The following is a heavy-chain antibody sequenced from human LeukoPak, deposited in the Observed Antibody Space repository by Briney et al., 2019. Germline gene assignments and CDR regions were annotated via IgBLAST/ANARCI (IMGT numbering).Heavy chain of an antibody. J-gene: IGHJ6*02. Sequence: AASVTVSCTASGGTFSSYAISWVRQAPGQGLEWMGGIIPSFGTANYAQKFQGRVTITADESTSTAYMELSSLRSEDTAVYYCASTYCSSISCYTYYYYGMDVWGQGTTVTVSS. CDR1: GGTFSSYA. V-gene: IGHV1-69*01. CDR3: ASTYCSSISCYTYYYYGMDV. D-gene: IGHD2-2*01. CDR2: IIPSFGTA.